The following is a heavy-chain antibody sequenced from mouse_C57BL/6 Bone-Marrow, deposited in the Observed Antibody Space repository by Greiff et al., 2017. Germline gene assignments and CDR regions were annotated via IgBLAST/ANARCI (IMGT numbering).Heavy chain of an antibody. CDR1: GYTFTSYW. CDR3: ARRGLGLAY. CDR2: IDPSDSYT. V-gene: IGHV1-69*01. J-gene: IGHJ3*01. D-gene: IGHD4-1*01. Sequence: QVQLQQPGAELVMPGASVKLSCKASGYTFTSYWMHWVQQRPGQGLEWIGEIDPSDSYTNYNQKFKGKSTLTVDKSSSTAYMQLSSLTSEDSAVYYCARRGLGLAYWGQGTLVTVSA.